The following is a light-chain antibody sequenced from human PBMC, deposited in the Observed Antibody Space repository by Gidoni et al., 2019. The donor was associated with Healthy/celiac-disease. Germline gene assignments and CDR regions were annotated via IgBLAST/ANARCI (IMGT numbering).Light chain of an antibody. CDR1: QRLLHRNGYNY. J-gene: IGKJ2*01. CDR2: LGS. Sequence: DIVMTQSALSLPVTPGEPASIACRSSQRLLHRNGYNYLDWYLQKPGQSPQLLIYLGSNRASGVPDRFSGSGSGTDFTLKISRVEAEDVGVYYCMQALQTPYTFGQGTKLEIK. CDR3: MQALQTPYT. V-gene: IGKV2-28*01.